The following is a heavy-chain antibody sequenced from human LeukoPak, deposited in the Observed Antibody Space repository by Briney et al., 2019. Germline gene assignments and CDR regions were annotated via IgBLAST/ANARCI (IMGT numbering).Heavy chain of an antibody. CDR2: IFYSGST. CDR1: GGSISSSYYY. Sequence: PSETLSLTCAVSGGSISSSYYYWGWIRQPPGKGLEWIGSIFYSGSTFYNPSLRSRVTISVDTSKNQFSLKLTSVTAADTAVYYCARDLGNGDSHFDYWGQGTLVTVSS. CDR3: ARDLGNGDSHFDY. V-gene: IGHV4-39*07. D-gene: IGHD4-17*01. J-gene: IGHJ4*02.